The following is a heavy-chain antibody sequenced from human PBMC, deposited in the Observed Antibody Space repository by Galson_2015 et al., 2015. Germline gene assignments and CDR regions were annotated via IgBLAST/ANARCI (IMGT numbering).Heavy chain of an antibody. J-gene: IGHJ2*01. CDR2: INHSGST. D-gene: IGHD2-21*02. CDR3: ARKKIDVVVTAWWYFDL. V-gene: IGHV4-34*01. CDR1: GGSFCGYY. Sequence: ETLSLTCAVYGGSFCGYYWSWIRQPPGKGLEWIGEINHSGSTNYNPSLKSRVTISVDTSKNQFSLKLSSVTAADTAVYYCARKKIDVVVTAWWYFDLWGRGTLVTVSS.